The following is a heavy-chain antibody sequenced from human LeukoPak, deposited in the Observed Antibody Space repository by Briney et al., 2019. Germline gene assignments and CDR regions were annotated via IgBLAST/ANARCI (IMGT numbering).Heavy chain of an antibody. D-gene: IGHD3-10*01. CDR2: INHSGST. J-gene: IGHJ4*02. V-gene: IGHV4-34*01. CDR1: GGSLSGYY. Sequence: SETLSLTCAVYGGSLSGYYWSWIRQPPGKGLEWIGEINHSGSTNYNPSLKSRVTISVDTSKNQFSLKLSSVTAADTAVYYRARPRVVRGSYDYWGQGTLVTVSS. CDR3: ARPRVVRGSYDY.